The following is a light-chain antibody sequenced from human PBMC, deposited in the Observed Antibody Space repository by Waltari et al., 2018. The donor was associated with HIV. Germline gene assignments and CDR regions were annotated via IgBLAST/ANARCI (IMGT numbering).Light chain of an antibody. CDR2: DVA. CDR1: SSDIGDYNF. J-gene: IGLJ3*02. CDR3: SSYTSATTWV. Sequence: QSALTQPASVSGSPGQSITISCTGSSSDIGDYNFVSWYQHHPGKAPKLIIFDVAELPSGISHRFSGSKSANTASLTISGLQAEDEADYYCSSYTSATTWVFGGGTKLTVL. V-gene: IGLV2-14*03.